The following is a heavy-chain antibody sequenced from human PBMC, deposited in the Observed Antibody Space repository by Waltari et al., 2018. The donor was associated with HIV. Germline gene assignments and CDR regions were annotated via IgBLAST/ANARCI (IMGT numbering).Heavy chain of an antibody. CDR3: ARGVHDFYYGMDV. Sequence: QVQLVESGGGVVQPGRSLRLSCAVSGFTFSSYGMHWVRQAPGKGLELVAVIWYDGSKKYYADSVKGRFTISRDNSKNTLYLQLNSLRDEDTAVYYCARGVHDFYYGMDVWGQGTSVTVSS. V-gene: IGHV3-33*01. CDR2: IWYDGSKK. J-gene: IGHJ6*02. CDR1: GFTFSSYG.